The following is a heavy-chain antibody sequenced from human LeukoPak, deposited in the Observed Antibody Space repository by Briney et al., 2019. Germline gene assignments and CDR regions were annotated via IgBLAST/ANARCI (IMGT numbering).Heavy chain of an antibody. Sequence: GGSLRLSCAASGFTVSNNYMSWVRQAPGKGLEWVSVIYRGDNTYYADSVKGRFTISRDNSKNTLYLQMNSLRAEDTAVYYCARDLFTATSSPYGMDVWGQGTTVTVSS. CDR3: ARDLFTATSSPYGMDV. D-gene: IGHD2-2*01. CDR2: IYRGDNT. V-gene: IGHV3-66*01. J-gene: IGHJ6*02. CDR1: GFTVSNNY.